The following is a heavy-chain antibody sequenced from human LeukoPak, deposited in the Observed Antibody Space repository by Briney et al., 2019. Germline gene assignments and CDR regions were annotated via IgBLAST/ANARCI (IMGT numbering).Heavy chain of an antibody. CDR2: INAGNGNT. CDR1: GYTFTSYA. J-gene: IGHJ6*02. Sequence: ASVKVSCKASGYTFTSYAMHWVRQAPGQRLEWMGWINAGNGNTEYSQKFQGRVTITRDTSASTAYMELSSLRSEDTAVYYCAGGRSSSWYGYYYGMDVWGQGTTVTVSS. CDR3: AGGRSSSWYGYYYGMDV. D-gene: IGHD6-13*01. V-gene: IGHV1-3*01.